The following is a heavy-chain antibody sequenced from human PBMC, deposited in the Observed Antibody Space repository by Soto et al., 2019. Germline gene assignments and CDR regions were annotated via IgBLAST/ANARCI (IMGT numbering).Heavy chain of an antibody. J-gene: IGHJ4*02. D-gene: IGHD1-26*01. Sequence: QVQLVQSGAEVTKPGASVKVSCKASGYTFTSYGISWVRQAPGQGLERMGWISAYNGNTNYAQQLQGRVTMTTDKSTSTAYMELRSLRSDDTAVYYCARDYYKGTIPSLDYWGQGTLVTVSS. CDR3: ARDYYKGTIPSLDY. CDR2: ISAYNGNT. V-gene: IGHV1-18*01. CDR1: GYTFTSYG.